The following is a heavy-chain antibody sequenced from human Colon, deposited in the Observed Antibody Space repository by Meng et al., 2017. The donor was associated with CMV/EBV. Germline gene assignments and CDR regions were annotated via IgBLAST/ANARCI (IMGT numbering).Heavy chain of an antibody. J-gene: IGHJ4*02. CDR2: INSIGDSR. CDR1: FHFIHYW. CDR3: VRDKGDGFNNFHYFDF. Sequence: FHFIHYWMHWVRQVPGKGLEWVARINSIGDSRTYADSVKGRFTISKDNPRDTMYLQMTNLRVDDTAVYYCVRDKGDGFNNFHYFDFWGQGSEVTVSS. V-gene: IGHV3-74*03. D-gene: IGHD5-24*01.